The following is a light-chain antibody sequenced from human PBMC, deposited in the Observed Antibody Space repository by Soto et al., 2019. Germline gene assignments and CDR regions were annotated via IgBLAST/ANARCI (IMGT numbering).Light chain of an antibody. CDR2: EVS. CDR3: SSYAGSNTVV. J-gene: IGLJ2*01. V-gene: IGLV2-8*01. Sequence: QSVLTQPPSASGSPGQSVTISCTGTSSDVGGYNFVSWYQQHPGKAPKLMIYEVSKRPSGVPDRFSGSKFGNTASLTVSGLQAEDEADYYFSSYAGSNTVVFGGGTKLTVL. CDR1: SSDVGGYNF.